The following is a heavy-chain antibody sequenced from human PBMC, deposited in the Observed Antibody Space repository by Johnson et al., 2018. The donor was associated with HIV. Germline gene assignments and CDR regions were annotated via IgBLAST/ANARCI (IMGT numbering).Heavy chain of an antibody. CDR2: ISNDGSIK. V-gene: IGHV3-30*03. Sequence: QMLLVESGGGVVQPGRSLRLSCAASGFTFSSYGMHWVRQAPGKGLEWVAFISNDGSIKFSADSVKGRFTISRDNSKSTLFLHMNTLRVEDTAVYYCATPTGSDAFDVWGQGTLVTVSS. D-gene: IGHD1-1*01. CDR3: ATPTGSDAFDV. CDR1: GFTFSSYG. J-gene: IGHJ3*01.